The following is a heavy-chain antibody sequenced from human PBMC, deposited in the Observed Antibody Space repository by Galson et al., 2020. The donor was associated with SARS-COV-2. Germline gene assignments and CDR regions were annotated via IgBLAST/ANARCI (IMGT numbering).Heavy chain of an antibody. J-gene: IGHJ5*02. CDR1: GFTFTSSA. CDR3: AADTTFGVVPGWFDP. D-gene: IGHD3-3*01. V-gene: IGHV1-58*02. Sequence: SVKVSCKASGFTFTSSAMQWVRQARGQRLEGIGWIVVGSGNTNYAQKFQERVTITRDMSTSTAYMERSSLGSEDTAVYYCAADTTFGVVPGWFDPWGQGTLVTVSS. CDR2: IVVGSGNT.